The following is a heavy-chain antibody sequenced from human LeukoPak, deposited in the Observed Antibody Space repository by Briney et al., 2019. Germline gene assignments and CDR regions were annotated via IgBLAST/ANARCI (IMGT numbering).Heavy chain of an antibody. CDR2: ISGSGGST. CDR3: AKGGYYYDSSGYYLYYFDY. Sequence: GGSLRLSCAASGFSFSTYTMNWVRQAPGKGLEWVSAISGSGGSTYYADSVKGRLTISRDNSKNTLYLQMNSLRAEDTAVYYCAKGGYYYDSSGYYLYYFDYWGQGTLVTVSS. V-gene: IGHV3-23*01. J-gene: IGHJ4*02. D-gene: IGHD3-22*01. CDR1: GFSFSTYT.